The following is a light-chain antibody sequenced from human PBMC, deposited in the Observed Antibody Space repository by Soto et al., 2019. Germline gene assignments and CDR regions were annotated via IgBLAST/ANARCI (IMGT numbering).Light chain of an antibody. Sequence: AIQMTQSPSSLSASVGDRVTITCRASQGIKNDLGWYQQRPGKGPKLLIYAASSLQSGVPSRFSGSGSGTDFTLTISSLQPEDFATYYCLQDYNFPYTFGPGTKVDIK. CDR3: LQDYNFPYT. CDR1: QGIKND. CDR2: AAS. J-gene: IGKJ2*01. V-gene: IGKV1-6*01.